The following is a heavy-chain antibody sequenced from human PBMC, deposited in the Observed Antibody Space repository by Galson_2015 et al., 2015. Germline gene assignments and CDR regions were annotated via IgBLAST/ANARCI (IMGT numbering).Heavy chain of an antibody. D-gene: IGHD3-10*01. Sequence: SLRLSCAASGFTFSSYWMSWVRQAPGKGLEWVANIKQDGSEKYYVDSVKGRFTISRDNAKNSLYLQMNSLRAEDTAVYYCARVRITMVRGANDAFDIWGQGTMVTVSS. CDR3: ARVRITMVRGANDAFDI. J-gene: IGHJ3*02. CDR1: GFTFSSYW. V-gene: IGHV3-7*01. CDR2: IKQDGSEK.